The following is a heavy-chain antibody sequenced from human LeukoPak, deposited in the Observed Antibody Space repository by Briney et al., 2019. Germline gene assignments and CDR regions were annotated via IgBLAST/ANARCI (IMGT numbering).Heavy chain of an antibody. CDR1: GGSISSYY. CDR2: IYTSGGT. V-gene: IGHV4-4*07. D-gene: IGHD6-13*01. Sequence: PSETLSLTCTVSGGSISSYYWSWIRQPAGKGLEWIGRIYTSGGTNYNPSLKSRVTMSVDTSKNQFSLKLSSVTAADTAVYYCARDALIAAAGNSWFDPWGQGTLVTVSS. J-gene: IGHJ5*02. CDR3: ARDALIAAAGNSWFDP.